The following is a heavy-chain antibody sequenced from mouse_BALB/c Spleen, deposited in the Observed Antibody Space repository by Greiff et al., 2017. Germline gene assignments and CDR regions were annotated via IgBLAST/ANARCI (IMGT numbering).Heavy chain of an antibody. CDR3: ARSGGNYSAWFAY. D-gene: IGHD2-1*01. Sequence: EVQRVESGGGLVQPGGSRKLSCAASGFTFSSFGMHWVRQAPEKGLEWVAYISSGSSTIYYADTVKGRFTISRDNPKNTLFLQMTSLRSEDTAMYYCARSGGNYSAWFAYWGQGTLVTVSA. J-gene: IGHJ3*01. V-gene: IGHV5-17*02. CDR2: ISSGSSTI. CDR1: GFTFSSFG.